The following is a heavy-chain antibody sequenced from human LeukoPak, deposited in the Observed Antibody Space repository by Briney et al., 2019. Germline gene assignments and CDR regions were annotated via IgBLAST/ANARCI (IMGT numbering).Heavy chain of an antibody. Sequence: ASVKVSCEASVYTFTGYCMHWVRQAPGHGLEWMGWINPNSGGTNYAQKFQGRVTMTRDTSISTAYMELSRLRSDDTAVYYCAREHYYDSSGPRGYYGMDVWGQGTTVTVSS. V-gene: IGHV1-2*02. CDR1: VYTFTGYC. J-gene: IGHJ6*02. CDR3: AREHYYDSSGPRGYYGMDV. CDR2: INPNSGGT. D-gene: IGHD3-22*01.